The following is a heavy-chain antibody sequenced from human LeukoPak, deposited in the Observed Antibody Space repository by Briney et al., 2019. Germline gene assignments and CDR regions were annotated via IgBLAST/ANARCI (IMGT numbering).Heavy chain of an antibody. D-gene: IGHD4-17*01. Sequence: GGSLRLSCAASGFTFSSYWLSWVRQAPGKGLEWVANIKEDGTEKYYVDSVKGRFTISRDNAKNSLYLQVNSLRAEDTAVYYCAKSFTVTHNNWFDPWGQGTLVTVSS. CDR1: GFTFSSYW. V-gene: IGHV3-7*01. CDR2: IKEDGTEK. CDR3: AKSFTVTHNNWFDP. J-gene: IGHJ5*02.